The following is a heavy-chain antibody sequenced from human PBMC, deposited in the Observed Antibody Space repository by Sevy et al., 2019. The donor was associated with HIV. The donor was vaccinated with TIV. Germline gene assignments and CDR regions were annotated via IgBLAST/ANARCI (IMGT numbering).Heavy chain of an antibody. CDR3: ARHDNWNYFGRLGIFDY. J-gene: IGHJ4*02. D-gene: IGHD1-7*01. CDR1: GGSISSGDYY. CDR2: IYYSGTT. V-gene: IGHV4-30-4*01. Sequence: SETLSLTCTVSGGSISSGDYYWSWIRQSPGKGLEWIGYIYYSGTTYYNPSLKSRVTMSVDTSKNQFSLKLSSVTAADTAVYYCARHDNWNYFGRLGIFDYWGQGTLVTVSS.